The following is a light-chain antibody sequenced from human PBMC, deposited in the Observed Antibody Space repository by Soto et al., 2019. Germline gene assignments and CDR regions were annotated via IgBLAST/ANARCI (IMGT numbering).Light chain of an antibody. CDR3: QQYITSPRGFT. J-gene: IGKJ3*01. Sequence: EIVLTQSPGTLSLSPGERATLSCRASQSISSSYLTWYQQKPGQAPRLLIYAASSRATGIPDRFSGSGSGTDFTLTISRLEPEDCAVYYCQQYITSPRGFTFGPGTKVDIK. V-gene: IGKV3-20*01. CDR2: AAS. CDR1: QSISSSY.